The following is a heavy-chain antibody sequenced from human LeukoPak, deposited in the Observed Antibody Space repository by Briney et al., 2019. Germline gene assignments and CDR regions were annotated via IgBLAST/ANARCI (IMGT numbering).Heavy chain of an antibody. CDR3: ARVYYCDSSGYLGPFDY. CDR2: INHSGST. D-gene: IGHD3-22*01. J-gene: IGHJ4*02. Sequence: SETLSLTCAVYGGSFSGYYWSWIRQPPGKGLEWIGEINHSGSTNYNPSLKSRVTISVDTSKNQFSLKLSSVTAADTAVYCCARVYYCDSSGYLGPFDYWGQGTLVTVSS. V-gene: IGHV4-34*01. CDR1: GGSFSGYY.